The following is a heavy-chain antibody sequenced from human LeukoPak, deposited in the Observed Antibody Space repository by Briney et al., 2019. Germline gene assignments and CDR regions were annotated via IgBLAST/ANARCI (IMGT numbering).Heavy chain of an antibody. J-gene: IGHJ6*02. CDR2: INPNSGGT. V-gene: IGHV1-2*02. CDR1: GYTFTGYY. CDR3: ARGWFGELLPRHYYYYYGMDV. Sequence: ASMKVSCRASGYTFTGYYMHWVRQAPGQGLEWMGWINPNSGGTNYAQKFQGRVTMTRDTSISTAYMELSRLRSDDTAVYYCARGWFGELLPRHYYYYYGMDVWGQGTTVTVSS. D-gene: IGHD3-10*01.